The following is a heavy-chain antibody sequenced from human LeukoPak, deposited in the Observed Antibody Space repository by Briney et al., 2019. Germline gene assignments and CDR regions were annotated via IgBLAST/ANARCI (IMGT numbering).Heavy chain of an antibody. CDR2: IYPGDSDT. CDR3: ARLIRSTEWLRDPLAPLEY. V-gene: IGHV5-51*01. CDR1: GYSFTSYW. Sequence: GESLKISCKGSGYSFTSYWIGWVRQMPGKGLEWMGIIYPGDSDTRYSPSFQGQVTISADKSISTAYLQWSSLKASDTAMYYCARLIRSTEWLRDPLAPLEYWGQGTLVTVSS. D-gene: IGHD3-3*01. J-gene: IGHJ4*02.